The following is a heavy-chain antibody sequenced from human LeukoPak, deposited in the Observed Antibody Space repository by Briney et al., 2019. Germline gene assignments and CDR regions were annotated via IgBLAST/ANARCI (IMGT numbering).Heavy chain of an antibody. J-gene: IGHJ4*02. V-gene: IGHV4-30-2*01. D-gene: IGHD1-26*01. CDR3: ASFGSYYGLYFDY. Sequence: SETLSLTCAVSGGSISSGGYSWSWIRQPPGKGLEWIGYIYHSGSTYYNPSLKSRVTISVDRSKNQFSLKLSSVTAADTAVYYCASFGSYYGLYFDYWGQGTLVTVSS. CDR1: GGSISSGGYS. CDR2: IYHSGST.